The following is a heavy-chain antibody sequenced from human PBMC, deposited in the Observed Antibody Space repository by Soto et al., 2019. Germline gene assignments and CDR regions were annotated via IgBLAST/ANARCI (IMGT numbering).Heavy chain of an antibody. V-gene: IGHV3-23*01. CDR2: ISGSGDST. Sequence: GGSLRLSCAASGFTFRSYWMQWVRQAPGKGLEWVSIISGSGDSTIYADSVKGRFTISRDNSKNTLYLQMNSLRVEDTAVYYCAFDFWGQGTLVTVSS. CDR1: GFTFRSYW. J-gene: IGHJ4*02. CDR3: AFDF.